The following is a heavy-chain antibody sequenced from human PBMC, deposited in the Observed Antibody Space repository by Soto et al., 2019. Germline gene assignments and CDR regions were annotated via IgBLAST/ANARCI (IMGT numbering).Heavy chain of an antibody. CDR1: GGSISSYY. Sequence: PSETLSLTCTVSGGSISSYYWSWIRQPPGKGLEWIGYIYYSGSTNYNPSLKSRVTISVDTSKNQFSLKLSSVTAADTAVYYCASPSKGYYGHGDYYGMDVWGQGTTVTVSS. V-gene: IGHV4-59*08. D-gene: IGHD1-26*01. CDR3: ASPSKGYYGHGDYYGMDV. CDR2: IYYSGST. J-gene: IGHJ6*02.